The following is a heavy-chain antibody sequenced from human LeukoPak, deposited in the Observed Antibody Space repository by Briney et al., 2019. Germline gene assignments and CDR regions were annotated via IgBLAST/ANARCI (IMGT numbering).Heavy chain of an antibody. Sequence: SETLSLTCAVYGGSFSGYYWSWIRQPPGKGLEWIGEINHSGSTNYNPSLKSRVTIPVDTSKNQFSLKLSSVTAADTAVYYCAMMYSSSSGDYWGQGTLVTVSS. D-gene: IGHD6-6*01. J-gene: IGHJ4*02. V-gene: IGHV4-34*01. CDR1: GGSFSGYY. CDR2: INHSGST. CDR3: AMMYSSSSGDY.